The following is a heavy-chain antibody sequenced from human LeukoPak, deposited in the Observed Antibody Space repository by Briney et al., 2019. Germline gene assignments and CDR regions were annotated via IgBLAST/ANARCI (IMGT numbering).Heavy chain of an antibody. CDR1: GYTFTGYY. CDR2: INPNNGNT. D-gene: IGHD2-15*01. V-gene: IGHV1-18*04. J-gene: IGHJ4*02. CDR3: ASTHCSDGSCYWSSLDY. Sequence: ASVKVSCKASGYTFTGYYMHWVRQAPGQGLEWMGWINPNNGNTNYAQKLQGRVTMTTDTFTSTAYMELRSLRSDDTAVYYCASTHCSDGSCYWSSLDYWGQGTLVTVSS.